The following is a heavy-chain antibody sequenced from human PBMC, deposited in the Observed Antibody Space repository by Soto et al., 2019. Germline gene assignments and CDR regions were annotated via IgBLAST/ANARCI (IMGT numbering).Heavy chain of an antibody. Sequence: ASVKVSCKASGYTFTGYYMHWVRQAPGQGLEWMGWINPNSGGTNYAQKFQGWVTMTRDTSISTAYMELSRLRSDDTAVYYCARDRYSYGVRAFDIWGQGTMVTVSS. CDR3: ARDRYSYGVRAFDI. V-gene: IGHV1-2*04. CDR2: INPNSGGT. D-gene: IGHD5-18*01. J-gene: IGHJ3*02. CDR1: GYTFTGYY.